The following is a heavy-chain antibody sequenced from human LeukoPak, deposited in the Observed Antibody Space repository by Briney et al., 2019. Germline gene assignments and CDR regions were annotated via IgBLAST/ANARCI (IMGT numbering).Heavy chain of an antibody. Sequence: GGSLRLSCAASGFTFSSYWMHWVRHTPGKGLVWVSRIKGDGSSTSYADSVKGRFTISRDNAKNTLYLQMNSLRAEDTAVYYCARRWYDFWSGEESNYYGMDVWGQGTTVTVSS. CDR3: ARRWYDFWSGEESNYYGMDV. V-gene: IGHV3-74*01. D-gene: IGHD3-3*01. CDR2: IKGDGSST. J-gene: IGHJ6*02. CDR1: GFTFSSYW.